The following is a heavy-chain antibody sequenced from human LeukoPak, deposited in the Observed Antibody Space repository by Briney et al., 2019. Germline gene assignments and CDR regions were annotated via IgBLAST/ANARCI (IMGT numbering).Heavy chain of an antibody. V-gene: IGHV3-48*03. D-gene: IGHD3-10*01. CDR3: ARGSLVHYYGSGSYRIRAGFDS. CDR1: GFTFSNYE. CDR2: IIVNGNTI. Sequence: PGGSLRLSCAASGFTFSNYEMNWVRQAPGKGLEGLSYIIVNGNTIYYADSVKGRFTISRDNAKNSLYLQMNSLRAEDTAVYYCARGSLVHYYGSGSYRIRAGFDSWGQGTLVTVSS. J-gene: IGHJ4*02.